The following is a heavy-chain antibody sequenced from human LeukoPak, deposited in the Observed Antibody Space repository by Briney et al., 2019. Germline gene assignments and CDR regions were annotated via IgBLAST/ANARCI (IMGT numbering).Heavy chain of an antibody. CDR3: ARGLAVAGLSY. V-gene: IGHV1-69*04. D-gene: IGHD6-19*01. J-gene: IGHJ4*02. CDR1: GGTFSSYA. CDR2: IIPILGIA. Sequence: SVKVSCKASGGTFSSYAISWVRQAPGQGLEWMGRIIPILGIANYAQKFQGRVTITADKSTSTAYMELSSLRSEDTAVYYCARGLAVAGLSYWGQGTLVTVSS.